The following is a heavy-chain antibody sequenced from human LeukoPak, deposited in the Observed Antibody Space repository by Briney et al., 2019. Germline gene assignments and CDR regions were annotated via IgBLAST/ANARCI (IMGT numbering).Heavy chain of an antibody. CDR2: IYYSGST. Sequence: SQTLSLTCTVSGGSISSGSYYWSWIRQPPGKGLEWIGYIYYSGSTNYNPSLKSRVTISVDTSKNQFTLKLSSVTAADTAVYYCARGRYGWLPFDYWGQGTLVTVSS. D-gene: IGHD3-16*01. V-gene: IGHV4-61*01. CDR3: ARGRYGWLPFDY. J-gene: IGHJ4*02. CDR1: GGSISSGSYY.